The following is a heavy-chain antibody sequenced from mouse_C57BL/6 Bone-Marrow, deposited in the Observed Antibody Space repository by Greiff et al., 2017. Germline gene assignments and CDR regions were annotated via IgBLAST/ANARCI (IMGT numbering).Heavy chain of an antibody. CDR1: GFTFSSYA. J-gene: IGHJ2*01. D-gene: IGHD2-3*01. V-gene: IGHV5-9-1*02. CDR3: TRDDDYPFDY. CDR2: ISSGGDYI. Sequence: EVQRVESGAGLVKPGGSLKLSCAASGFTFSSYAMSWVRQTPEKRLEWVAYISSGGDYIDYADTVKGRFTISRDNARNTLYLQMSSLKSEDTAMYYCTRDDDYPFDYWGQGTTLTVSS.